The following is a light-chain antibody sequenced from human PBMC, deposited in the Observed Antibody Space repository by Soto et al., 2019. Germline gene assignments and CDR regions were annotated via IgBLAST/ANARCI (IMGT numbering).Light chain of an antibody. CDR2: GAS. CDR1: QSVASNY. Sequence: EIVLTQSPGALSLSAGERATLSCRASQSVASNYVGWYQQQPGQAPRLLIYGASRRSTGIPVRFGGSGSGTDFTLTISGVEPEDSAVYYCQQYNDWPPYTFGQGTKLEIK. J-gene: IGKJ2*01. V-gene: IGKV3-20*01. CDR3: QQYNDWPPYT.